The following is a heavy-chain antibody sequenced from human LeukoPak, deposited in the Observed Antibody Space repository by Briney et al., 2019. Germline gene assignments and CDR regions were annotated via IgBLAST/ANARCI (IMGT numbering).Heavy chain of an antibody. J-gene: IGHJ4*02. V-gene: IGHV3-23*01. Sequence: PGGSLRLSCEASGFTFSRYAMRWVRQAPGKGLEWVSSINALGARTYYAASVKGRYTISRDNSKNTLYLQMNSLRAEDTALYYCAKVALGYCSGSSCYYFDYGGQGTLVTVSS. D-gene: IGHD2-15*01. CDR3: AKVALGYCSGSSCYYFDY. CDR2: INALGART. CDR1: GFTFSRYA.